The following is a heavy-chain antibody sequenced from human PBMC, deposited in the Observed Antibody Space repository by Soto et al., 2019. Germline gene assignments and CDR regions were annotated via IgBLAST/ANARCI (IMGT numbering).Heavy chain of an antibody. J-gene: IGHJ4*01. CDR1: GFPSSTYGFSTYA. CDR3: AKGTSSEFLLSFDD. V-gene: IGHV3-23*01. D-gene: IGHD3-10*01. CDR2: ITGSGGHS. Sequence: PGGSLRLSCLASGFPSSTYGFSTYAMTWVRQPPGKGLEWVPVITGSGGHSYYADSVKGRFTISRDNSRNTLFLQMDSLRADDTAVYFCAKGTSSEFLLSFDDWGHGTLVTVSS.